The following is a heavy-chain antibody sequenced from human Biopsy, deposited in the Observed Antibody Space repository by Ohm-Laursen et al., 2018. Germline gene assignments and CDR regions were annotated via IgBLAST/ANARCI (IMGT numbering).Heavy chain of an antibody. CDR2: ISSGSSTI. J-gene: IGHJ6*02. V-gene: IGHV3-11*01. Sequence: SLRLSCSASGFTFSDYYMSWIRQAPGKGLEFISYISSGSSTISYADSVKGRFTISRDNAKGTVYMDLNSLGSEDTAVYYCARAGVGSDGTDSYYYGMDVWGPGTTVTVSS. CDR3: ARAGVGSDGTDSYYYGMDV. D-gene: IGHD5-24*01. CDR1: GFTFSDYY.